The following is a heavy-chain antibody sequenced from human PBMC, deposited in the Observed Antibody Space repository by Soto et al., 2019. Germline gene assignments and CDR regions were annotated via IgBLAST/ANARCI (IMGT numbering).Heavy chain of an antibody. V-gene: IGHV4-38-2*01. D-gene: IGHD5-18*01. CDR2: LYHRAST. CDR1: GYSISIGFY. J-gene: IGHJ4*02. Sequence: PSETLSLTCAVSGYSISIGFYWACIGQSPGKGLEWIGSLYHRASTYYNPSLHSRVTISVDTSKDQFSLSLSSVTASDTAVYFCARHNGNSYGYMYFDYGGQGTLVTVSS. CDR3: ARHNGNSYGYMYFDY.